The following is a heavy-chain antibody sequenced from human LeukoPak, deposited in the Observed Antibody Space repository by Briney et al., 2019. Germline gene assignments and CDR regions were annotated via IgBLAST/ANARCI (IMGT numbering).Heavy chain of an antibody. CDR1: GDSISSTNYY. CDR2: IYYSGST. V-gene: IGHV4-39*07. Sequence: PSETLSLTCTVSGDSISSTNYYWGWIRQPPGKGLEWIGSIYYSGSTYYNPSLKSRVTISVDTSKNQFSLKLSSVTAADTAVYYCAREQLSNAFDIWGQGTMVTVSS. J-gene: IGHJ3*02. CDR3: AREQLSNAFDI. D-gene: IGHD6-13*01.